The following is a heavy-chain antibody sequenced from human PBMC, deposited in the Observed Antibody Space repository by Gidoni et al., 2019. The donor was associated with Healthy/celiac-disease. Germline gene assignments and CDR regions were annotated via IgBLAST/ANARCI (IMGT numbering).Heavy chain of an antibody. D-gene: IGHD3-10*01. J-gene: IGHJ4*02. Sequence: EVQLLESGGGLVQPGGSLRLSCAASGFTFSSYAMSWVRQAPGKGLEWVSAVRGSGGSTYYADSVKGRFTISRDNSKNTLYLQMNSLRAEDTAVYYCAKDFTPGESFDYWGQGTLVTVSS. V-gene: IGHV3-23*01. CDR3: AKDFTPGESFDY. CDR2: VRGSGGST. CDR1: GFTFSSYA.